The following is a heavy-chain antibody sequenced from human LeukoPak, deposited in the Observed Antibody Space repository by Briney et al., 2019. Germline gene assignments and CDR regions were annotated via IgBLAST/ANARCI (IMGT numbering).Heavy chain of an antibody. J-gene: IGHJ4*02. CDR2: IFGSGGSP. CDR1: GFTFGSHA. Sequence: GGSLRLSCEASGFTFGSHAMYWVRQAPGKGLEWVAGIFGSGGSPHYADPVKGRFTISRDNSRNTVYLQINSLRAEDTAVYYCGKTTVGYSSGQKPAWPVDHWAQGTLVTVSS. CDR3: GKTTVGYSSGQKPAWPVDH. V-gene: IGHV3-23*01. D-gene: IGHD5-18*01.